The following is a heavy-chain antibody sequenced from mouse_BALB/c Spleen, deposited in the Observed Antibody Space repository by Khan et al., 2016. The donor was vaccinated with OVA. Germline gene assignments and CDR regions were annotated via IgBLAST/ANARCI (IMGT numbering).Heavy chain of an antibody. CDR3: ARSWAMDY. CDR2: ISNLAYSI. J-gene: IGHJ4*01. V-gene: IGHV5-15*02. Sequence: VQLKESGGGLVQPGGSRKLSCAASGFTFSDYGMAWVRQAPGKGPEWVAFISNLAYSIYYADTVTGRFTISRDNAKNTLYLEMSSLRSEDTAMYYCARSWAMDYWGQGTSVTVSS. CDR1: GFTFSDYG.